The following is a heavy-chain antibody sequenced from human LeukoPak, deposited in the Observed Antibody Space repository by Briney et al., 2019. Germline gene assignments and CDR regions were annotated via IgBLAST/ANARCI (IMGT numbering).Heavy chain of an antibody. V-gene: IGHV1-18*01. Sequence: ASVKVSCKASGYTFTNYAISWVRQAPGHGLEWMGWISVYNGNTDYAQKLQGRVTMTTDTSTNTAYMELRSLRSDDTAVYYCARTSAYGSSWHSYWGQGTLVTVSS. CDR1: GYTFTNYA. D-gene: IGHD6-13*01. J-gene: IGHJ4*02. CDR3: ARTSAYGSSWHSY. CDR2: ISVYNGNT.